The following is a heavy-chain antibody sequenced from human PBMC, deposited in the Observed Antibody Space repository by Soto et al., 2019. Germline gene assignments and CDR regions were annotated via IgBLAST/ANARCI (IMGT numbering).Heavy chain of an antibody. CDR1: GFTFSSYG. V-gene: IGHV3-30*18. D-gene: IGHD3-10*01. CDR2: ISYDGSNK. Sequence: PGGSLRLSCAASGFTFSSYGMHWVRQAPGKGLEWVAVISYDGSNKYYADSVKGRFTISRDNSKNTLYLQMNSLRAEDTAVYYCAKEYYYGGNLGYWGQGTLVTVPQ. J-gene: IGHJ4*02. CDR3: AKEYYYGGNLGY.